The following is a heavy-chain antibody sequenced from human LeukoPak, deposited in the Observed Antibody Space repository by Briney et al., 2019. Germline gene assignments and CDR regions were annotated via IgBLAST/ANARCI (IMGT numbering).Heavy chain of an antibody. CDR1: GFTFSNYG. CDR2: ISYDGSNK. CDR3: AKDLGAAANDY. Sequence: SGRSLRLSCAASGFTFSNYGISWVRQAPGKGLEWVAVISYDGSNKYYADSVKGRFTISRDNSKNTLYLQMNSLRAEDTAVYYCAKDLGAAANDYWGQGTLVTVSS. D-gene: IGHD6-13*01. J-gene: IGHJ4*02. V-gene: IGHV3-30*18.